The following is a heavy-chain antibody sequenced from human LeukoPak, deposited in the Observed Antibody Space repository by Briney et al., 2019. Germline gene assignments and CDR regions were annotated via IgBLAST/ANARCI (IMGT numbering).Heavy chain of an antibody. Sequence: SETLSLTRTVSGGSISSYYWSWIRQPPGKGLEWIGYIYYSGSTNYNPSLKSRVTISVDTSKNQFSLKLSSVTAADTAVYYCARDRGGATFDYWGQGTLVTVSS. J-gene: IGHJ4*02. CDR2: IYYSGST. V-gene: IGHV4-59*01. CDR1: GGSISSYY. D-gene: IGHD1-26*01. CDR3: ARDRGGATFDY.